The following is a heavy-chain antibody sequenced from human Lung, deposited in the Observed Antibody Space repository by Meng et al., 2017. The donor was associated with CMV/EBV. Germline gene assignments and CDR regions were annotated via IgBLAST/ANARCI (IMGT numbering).Heavy chain of an antibody. CDR1: GDSISSFY. CDR2: IYSSGST. J-gene: IGHJ4*02. CDR3: ARRGSSWYFLDY. V-gene: IGHV4-59*08. D-gene: IGHD6-13*01. Sequence: QVQLQESGPGLGKPSETLSLTCTVSGDSISSFYWSWIRQPPGKGLEWIGYIYSSGSTNYNPSLESRVTISVDTSKNQFSLKLRSVTAADTAVYYCARRGSSWYFLDYWGQGTLVTVSS.